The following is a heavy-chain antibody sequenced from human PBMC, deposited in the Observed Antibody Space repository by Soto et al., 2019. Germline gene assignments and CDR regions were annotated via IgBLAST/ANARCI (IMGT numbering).Heavy chain of an antibody. J-gene: IGHJ4*02. D-gene: IGHD3-22*01. CDR2: INPNSGGT. V-gene: IGHV1-2*02. Sequence: RASVKVSCKASGYTFTGYYMHWVRQAPGQGLEWMGWINPNSGGTNYAQKFQGRVTMTRDTSISTAYMELSRLRSDDTAVYYCARDYDSSGYRDYWGQGTLVTVSS. CDR3: ARDYDSSGYRDY. CDR1: GYTFTGYY.